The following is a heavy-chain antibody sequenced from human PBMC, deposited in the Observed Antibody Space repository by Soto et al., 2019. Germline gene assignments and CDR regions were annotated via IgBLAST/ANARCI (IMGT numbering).Heavy chain of an antibody. CDR2: ISSSSSYI. Sequence: EVQLVESGGGLVKPGGSLRLSCAASGFTFSSYSMNWVRQAPGKGLEWVSSISSSSSYIYYADSVKGRFTISRDNAKNSLYLQMNSLRAEDTAVYYCARDETVDILTGYYRWYYYGMDVWGQGTTVTVSS. CDR3: ARDETVDILTGYYRWYYYGMDV. J-gene: IGHJ6*02. CDR1: GFTFSSYS. V-gene: IGHV3-21*01. D-gene: IGHD3-9*01.